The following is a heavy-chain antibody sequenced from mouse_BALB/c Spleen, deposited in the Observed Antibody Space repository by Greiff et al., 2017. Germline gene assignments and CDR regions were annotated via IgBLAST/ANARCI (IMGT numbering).Heavy chain of an antibody. CDR3: TRDGSSYGFAY. Sequence: LQQPGSELVRPGASVKLSCKASGYTFTSYWMHWVKQRPGQGLEWIGNIYPGSGSTNYDEKFKSKATLTVDTSSSTAYMQLSSLTSEDSAVYYCTRDGSSYGFAYWGQGTLVTVSA. J-gene: IGHJ3*01. V-gene: IGHV1S22*01. CDR1: GYTFTSYW. CDR2: IYPGSGST. D-gene: IGHD1-1*01.